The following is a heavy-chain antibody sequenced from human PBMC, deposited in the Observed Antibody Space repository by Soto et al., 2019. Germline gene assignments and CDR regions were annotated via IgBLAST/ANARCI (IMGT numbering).Heavy chain of an antibody. CDR3: ARDGAKAYYYDSSGYPYYFDY. CDR2: IIPIFGTA. Sequence: QVQLVQSGAEVKKPGSSVKVSCKASGGTFSSYAISWVRQAPGQGLEWMGGIIPIFGTANYAQKFQGRVTITADESTSTAYMELSSLRSEDTPVYYCARDGAKAYYYDSSGYPYYFDYWGQGTLVTVSS. CDR1: GGTFSSYA. V-gene: IGHV1-69*01. J-gene: IGHJ4*02. D-gene: IGHD3-22*01.